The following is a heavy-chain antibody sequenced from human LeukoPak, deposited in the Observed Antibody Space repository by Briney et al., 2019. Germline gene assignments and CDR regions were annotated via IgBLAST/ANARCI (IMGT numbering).Heavy chain of an antibody. CDR3: ARELSHWYFGL. J-gene: IGHJ2*01. Sequence: SQTLSLTCAISGDSVPSHTAAWNWIRLSPSRGLEWLGRTYYRSKWFNDYAVSVKSRITINPDTSKNQFSLHLNSMTPEDTAVYYCARELSHWYFGLWGRGTLVTVSA. CDR1: GDSVPSHTAA. V-gene: IGHV6-1*01. CDR2: TYYRSKWFN.